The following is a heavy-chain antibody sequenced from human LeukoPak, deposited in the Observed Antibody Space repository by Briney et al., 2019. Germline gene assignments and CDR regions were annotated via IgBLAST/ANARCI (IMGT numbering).Heavy chain of an antibody. Sequence: GGSLRLSCVASGFTFSNYGMHWVRQAPGKGLEWVATITYDGSSEYYADSVKDRFTVSRDNSKNTLYLQMSSLKTEDTAVYYCAKRGDGGHKSLEYWGQGTLVIVSS. J-gene: IGHJ4*02. CDR1: GFTFSNYG. D-gene: IGHD3-16*01. CDR2: ITYDGSSE. V-gene: IGHV3-30*18. CDR3: AKRGDGGHKSLEY.